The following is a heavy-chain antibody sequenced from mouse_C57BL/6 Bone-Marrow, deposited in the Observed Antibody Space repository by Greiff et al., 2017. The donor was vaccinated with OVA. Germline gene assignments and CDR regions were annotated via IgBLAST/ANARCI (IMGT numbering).Heavy chain of an antibody. V-gene: IGHV1-52*01. CDR2: IDPSDSET. D-gene: IGHD2-4*01. J-gene: IGHJ4*01. CDR3: ALIYYEYDGGGVDY. CDR1: GYTFTSYW. Sequence: QVQLQQPGAELVRPGSSVKLSCKASGYTFTSYWMHWVKQRPIQGLEWIGNIDPSDSETHYNQKFKDKATLTVDKSSSTAYMQLSRLTSEDSAVYYCALIYYEYDGGGVDYWGQGTSVTVSS.